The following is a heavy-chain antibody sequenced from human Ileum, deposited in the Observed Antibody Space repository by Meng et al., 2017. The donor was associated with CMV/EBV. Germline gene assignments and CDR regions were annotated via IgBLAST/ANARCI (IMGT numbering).Heavy chain of an antibody. CDR3: ARGVAGGPFDY. D-gene: IGHD2-15*01. J-gene: IGHJ4*02. V-gene: IGHV4-34*01. CDR2: INHSGST. Sequence: VQPQQWGAGWCEHSESLSLTCAVYVGSFSGYSWSWIRQPPGKGLEWIGEINHSGSTNYNPSLKSRVTISVDTSKNQFFLKLSSVTAADTAVYYCARGVAGGPFDYWGQGTLVTVSS. CDR1: VGSFSGYS.